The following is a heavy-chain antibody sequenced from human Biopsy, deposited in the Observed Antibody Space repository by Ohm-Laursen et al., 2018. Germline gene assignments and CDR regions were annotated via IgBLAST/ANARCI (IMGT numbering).Heavy chain of an antibody. CDR2: IVPVLGHL. V-gene: IGHV1-69*04. CDR3: AADADGYYTEFDY. CDR1: GGPSSNYA. D-gene: IGHD3-3*01. Sequence: SVKVSCKASGGPSSNYAFSRVRQAPGQGLEWVGRIVPVLGHLNYAQRFQGRVSITADKSTSYVFMELSRLTSGDTAVYYCAADADGYYTEFDYWGPGTLVTVSS. J-gene: IGHJ4*02.